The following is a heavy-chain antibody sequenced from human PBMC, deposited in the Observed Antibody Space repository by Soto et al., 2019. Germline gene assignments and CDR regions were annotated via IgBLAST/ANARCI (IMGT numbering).Heavy chain of an antibody. V-gene: IGHV3-33*01. CDR2: IWYDGSNK. CDR3: ARDGRYCSSTSCSPRIYYYYYGMDV. J-gene: IGHJ6*02. CDR1: GFTFSSYG. D-gene: IGHD2-2*01. Sequence: SLRLSCAASGFTFSSYGMHWVRQAPGKGLEWVAVIWYDGSNKYYADSVKGRFTISRDNSKNTLYLQMNSLRAEDTAVYYCARDGRYCSSTSCSPRIYYYYYGMDVWGQGTTVTVSS.